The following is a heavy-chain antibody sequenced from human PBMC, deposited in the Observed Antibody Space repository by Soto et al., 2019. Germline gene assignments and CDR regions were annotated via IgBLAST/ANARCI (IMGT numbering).Heavy chain of an antibody. CDR2: ISAYNGNT. J-gene: IGHJ6*02. Sequence: ASVNGSCKAAGYTFTSDGISWVRQAPGQGLEWMGWISAYNGNTNYAQKLQGRVTMTTDTSTSTAYMELRSLRSDDTAVYYCARDHSGSYYYYCGMDVWGQGTTVTLSS. CDR3: ARDHSGSYYYYCGMDV. CDR1: GYTFTSDG. V-gene: IGHV1-18*01. D-gene: IGHD1-26*01.